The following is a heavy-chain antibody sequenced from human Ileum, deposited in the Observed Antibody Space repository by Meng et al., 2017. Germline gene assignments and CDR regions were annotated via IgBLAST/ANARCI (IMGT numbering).Heavy chain of an antibody. J-gene: IGHJ4*02. CDR2: ISFDGSNK. D-gene: IGHD3-22*01. CDR3: ARGLPYYDSTDYYRLDY. V-gene: IGHV3-30-3*01. Sequence: QVHLVESGGGVVKPGRSLRLSGVASGSTFSSYAVHWVRQVPGKGLEWVAVISFDGSNKYYIDSVKGRFTISRDNSKNTVFLQMGSLRAEDTALYYCARGLPYYDSTDYYRLDYWGQGTLVTVSS. CDR1: GSTFSSYA.